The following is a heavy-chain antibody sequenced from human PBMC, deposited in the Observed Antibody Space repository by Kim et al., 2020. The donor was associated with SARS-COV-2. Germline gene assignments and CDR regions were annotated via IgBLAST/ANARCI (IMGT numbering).Heavy chain of an antibody. CDR3: ARHPLSYIVVVPAAIRSGYFDY. CDR2: IYYSGST. Sequence: SETMSLTCTVSGGSISSSSYYWGWIRQPPGKGLEWIGSIYYSGSTYYNPSLKSRVTISVDTSKNQFSLKLSSVTAADTAVYYCARHPLSYIVVVPAAIRSGYFDYWGQGTLVTVSS. V-gene: IGHV4-39*01. D-gene: IGHD2-2*02. J-gene: IGHJ4*02. CDR1: GGSISSSSYY.